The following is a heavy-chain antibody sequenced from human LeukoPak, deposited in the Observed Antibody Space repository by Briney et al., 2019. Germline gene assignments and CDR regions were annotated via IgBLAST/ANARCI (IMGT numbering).Heavy chain of an antibody. D-gene: IGHD2-2*01. CDR3: ARGRYCSSTSCSTDLYYYYYMDV. CDR2: IIPILGIA. Sequence: ASVKVSCKASGGTFSSYAISWVRQAPGQGLEWMGRIIPILGIANYAQKFQGRVTITADKSTSTAYMELSSLRSEDTAVYYCARGRYCSSTSCSTDLYYYYYMDVWGKGTTVTVSS. V-gene: IGHV1-69*04. CDR1: GGTFSSYA. J-gene: IGHJ6*03.